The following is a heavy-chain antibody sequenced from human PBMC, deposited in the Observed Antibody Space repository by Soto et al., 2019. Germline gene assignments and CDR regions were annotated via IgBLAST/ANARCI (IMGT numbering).Heavy chain of an antibody. CDR3: ARERSSGAFDI. D-gene: IGHD1-26*01. J-gene: IGHJ3*02. Sequence: QVQLVQSGAEVKKPGASVKVSCKTSGYTFTSYDINWVRQATGQGLEWMGWTNPNSANTAYAQKFQGRVTMTRNTSISTAYMELSSLRSEDTAGYYCARERSSGAFDIWGQGTMVTVSS. CDR1: GYTFTSYD. V-gene: IGHV1-8*01. CDR2: TNPNSANT.